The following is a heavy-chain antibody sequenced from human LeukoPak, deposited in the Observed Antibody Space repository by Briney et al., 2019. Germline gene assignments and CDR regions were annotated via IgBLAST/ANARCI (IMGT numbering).Heavy chain of an antibody. D-gene: IGHD2-15*01. CDR2: IMPFLDVA. CDR1: GDTFNDYT. V-gene: IGHV1-69*04. J-gene: IGHJ4*02. Sequence: APVKVSCKASGDTFNDYTFSWVRQAPGQGLVWMGRIMPFLDVANYAPKFQGRVTLTADKSTSTAYMELSDLKSEDTAVYYCARDHCSGGSCHGGHWGQGTLVTVSS. CDR3: ARDHCSGGSCHGGH.